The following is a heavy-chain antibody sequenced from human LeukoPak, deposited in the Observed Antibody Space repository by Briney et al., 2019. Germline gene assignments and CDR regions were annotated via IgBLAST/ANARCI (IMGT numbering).Heavy chain of an antibody. Sequence: GGSLRLSCAASGFTFSSYAMSWVRQAPGKGLEWVSAISGSGGGTNYAQKFQGRVTLTRDTSTSTVYMELSSLRSEDTAVYYCARSPYTYGSLFYLDYWGQGTLVTVSS. J-gene: IGHJ4*02. CDR3: ARSPYTYGSLFYLDY. D-gene: IGHD5-18*01. CDR2: ISGSGGGT. CDR1: GFTFSSYA. V-gene: IGHV3-23*01.